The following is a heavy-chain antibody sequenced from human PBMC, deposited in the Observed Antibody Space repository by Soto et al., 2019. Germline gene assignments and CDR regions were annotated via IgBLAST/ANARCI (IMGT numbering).Heavy chain of an antibody. CDR3: ASAGHYYYYGMDV. CDR2: IWYDGSNK. V-gene: IGHV3-33*01. CDR1: GFTFSSYG. D-gene: IGHD6-13*01. Sequence: GGSLRLSCAASGFTFSSYGMHWVRQAPGKGLEWVAVIWYDGSNKYYADSVKGRFTIPRDNSKNTLYLQMNSLRAEDTAVYYCASAGHYYYYGMDVWGQGTTVTVSS. J-gene: IGHJ6*02.